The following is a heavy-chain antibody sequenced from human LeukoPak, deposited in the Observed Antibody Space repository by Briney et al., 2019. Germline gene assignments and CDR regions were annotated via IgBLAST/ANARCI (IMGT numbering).Heavy chain of an antibody. Sequence: ASVKVSCKASGYTFTSYDINWVRQATGQGLEWMGWMNPNSGNTGYAQKFQGRVTMTRNTSISTAYMELSSLRSEDTAVYYCARVFSYYDSSGYCVYYYYYMDVWGKGTTVTISS. CDR1: GYTFTSYD. D-gene: IGHD3-22*01. V-gene: IGHV1-8*01. CDR2: MNPNSGNT. J-gene: IGHJ6*03. CDR3: ARVFSYYDSSGYCVYYYYYMDV.